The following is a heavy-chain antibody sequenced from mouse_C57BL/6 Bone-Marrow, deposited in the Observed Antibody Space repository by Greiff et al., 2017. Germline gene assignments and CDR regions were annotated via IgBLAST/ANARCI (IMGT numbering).Heavy chain of an antibody. D-gene: IGHD1-1*01. CDR2: VYPRSGNT. CDR1: GYTFTSYG. V-gene: IGHV1-81*01. J-gene: IGHJ4*01. CDR3: ARWALFITMDY. Sequence: VQLQESGAELARPGASVKLSCKASGYTFTSYGISWVKQRTGQGLAWIGEVYPRSGNTYYNEKFKGKGTLTADTSSSTAYMELRSLTSDDSAVYFCARWALFITMDYWGQGTSVTVSS.